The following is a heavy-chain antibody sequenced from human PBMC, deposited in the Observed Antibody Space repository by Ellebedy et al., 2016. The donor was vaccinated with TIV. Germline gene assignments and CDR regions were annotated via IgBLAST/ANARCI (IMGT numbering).Heavy chain of an antibody. J-gene: IGHJ5*02. V-gene: IGHV1-18*01. CDR1: GYTFTSYG. CDR2: ISAYNGNT. D-gene: IGHD3-22*01. Sequence: ASVKVSCXASGYTFTSYGISWVRQAPGQGLEWMGWISAYNGNTNYAQKFQGWVTMTRDTSISTAYMELSRLRSDDTAVYYCARGGENYYYDSSGGWFDPWGQGTLVTVSS. CDR3: ARGGENYYYDSSGGWFDP.